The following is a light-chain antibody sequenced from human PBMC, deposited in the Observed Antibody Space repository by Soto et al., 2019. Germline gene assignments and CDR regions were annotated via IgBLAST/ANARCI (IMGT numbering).Light chain of an antibody. Sequence: QSALTQPASVSGSPGQSITISCTGTNGDVGSYDLVSWYQRYPGEAPKLIIYEVNKRPSGISNRFSGSKSGNTASLTISGLQAEDEADYYCSSYTSSSPYVFGTGTKLTVL. CDR1: NGDVGSYDL. CDR2: EVN. CDR3: SSYTSSSPYV. J-gene: IGLJ1*01. V-gene: IGLV2-14*02.